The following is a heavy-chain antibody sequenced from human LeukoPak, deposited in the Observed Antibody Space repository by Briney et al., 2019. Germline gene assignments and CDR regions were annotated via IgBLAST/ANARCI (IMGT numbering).Heavy chain of an antibody. CDR2: IKSKTDHGTT. CDR3: IAEPYRSYGLKF. D-gene: IGHD5-18*01. J-gene: IGHJ4*02. CDR1: GITFSNAW. V-gene: IGHV3-15*01. Sequence: GGSLRLSCAASGITFSNAWMTWVRQAPGKGLEWVGRIKSKTDHGTTEYAAPVKGRFTISRDDSGNTLHLQMSSLKTDDTGVYYCIAEPYRSYGLKFWGQGTLVTVSS.